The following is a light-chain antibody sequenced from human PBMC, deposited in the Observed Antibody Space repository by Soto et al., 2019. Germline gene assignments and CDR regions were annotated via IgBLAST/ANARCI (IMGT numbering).Light chain of an antibody. J-gene: IGKJ4*01. CDR3: QQYGSSPRLT. Sequence: IVMTQSPATLSVSPGERATLSCRAIQSVSSSYLAWYQQKPGQAPRLLIYGASSRATGIPDRFSGSGSGTDFTLTISRLEPEDFAVYYCQQYGSSPRLTFGGGTKVDI. V-gene: IGKV3-20*01. CDR1: QSVSSSY. CDR2: GAS.